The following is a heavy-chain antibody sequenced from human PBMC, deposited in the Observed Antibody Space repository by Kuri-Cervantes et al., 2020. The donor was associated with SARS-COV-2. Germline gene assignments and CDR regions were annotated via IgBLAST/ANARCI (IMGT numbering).Heavy chain of an antibody. CDR1: GYTFTSYD. V-gene: IGHV7-4-1*02. CDR2: INTNTGNP. J-gene: IGHJ5*02. Sequence: ASVKVSCKASGYTFTSYDINWVRQATGQGLEWMGWINTNTGNPTYAQGFTGRFVFSLDTSVSTAYLQISSLKAEDTAVYYCARGGNVLRFLDWFDPWGQGTLVTVAS. D-gene: IGHD3-3*01. CDR3: ARGGNVLRFLDWFDP.